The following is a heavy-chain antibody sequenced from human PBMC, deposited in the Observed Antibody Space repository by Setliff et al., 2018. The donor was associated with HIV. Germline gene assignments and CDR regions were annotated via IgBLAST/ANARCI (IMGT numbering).Heavy chain of an antibody. CDR2: IYTSGST. Sequence: TLSLTCTVSGGSISSGSYYWSWIRQPAGKGLQWIGRIYTSGSTNYNPSLKSRVTISVDTSKNQFSLRLASVTAADTAVYYCARDVGGVHMATNFDFWGQGTLVTVSS. CDR1: GGSISSGSYY. CDR3: ARDVGGVHMATNFDF. V-gene: IGHV4-61*02. J-gene: IGHJ4*02. D-gene: IGHD1-26*01.